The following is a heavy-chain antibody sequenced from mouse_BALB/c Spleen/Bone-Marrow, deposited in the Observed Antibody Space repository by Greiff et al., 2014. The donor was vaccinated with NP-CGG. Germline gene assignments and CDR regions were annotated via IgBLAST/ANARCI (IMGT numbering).Heavy chain of an antibody. V-gene: IGHV1-20*02. CDR1: GYSFTGYF. Sequence: EVKLMESGPELVKPGASVKISCKASGYSFTGYFMNWVMQSHGKSLEWIGRINPYNGDTFYKQKFKGKATLTVDKSSSTAHMELRSLASEDSAVYYCARGGLLRAMDYWGQGTSVTVSS. CDR2: INPYNGDT. J-gene: IGHJ4*01. CDR3: ARGGLLRAMDY. D-gene: IGHD2-3*01.